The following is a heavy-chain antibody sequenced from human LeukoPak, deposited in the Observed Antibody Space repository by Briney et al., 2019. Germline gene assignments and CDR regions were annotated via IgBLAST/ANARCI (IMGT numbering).Heavy chain of an antibody. J-gene: IGHJ2*01. D-gene: IGHD1-7*01. CDR2: ISSDGGST. V-gene: IGHV3-64*01. CDR3: ASSPPTGTTWYFDL. CDR1: GFTFSSYW. Sequence: GGSLRLSCAASGFTFSSYWMHWVRQAPGKGLEYVSGISSDGGSTYYANSVKGRVTISRDNSRNTLYLQMGSLRAEDMAVYYCASSPPTGTTWYFDLWGRGTLVTVSS.